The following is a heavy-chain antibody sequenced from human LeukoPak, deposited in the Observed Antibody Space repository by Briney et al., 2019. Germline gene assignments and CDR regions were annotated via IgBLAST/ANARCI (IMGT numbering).Heavy chain of an antibody. CDR3: AREGGRYYYYYMDV. Sequence: GGSLRLSCAASGFTFSSYGMHWVRQAPGKGLEWMAFIRYDGSNKYYADSVKGRFTISRDNAKNSLYLQMNSLRAEDTAVYYCAREGGRYYYYYMDVWGKGTTVTVSS. D-gene: IGHD1-26*01. CDR2: IRYDGSNK. CDR1: GFTFSSYG. V-gene: IGHV3-30*02. J-gene: IGHJ6*03.